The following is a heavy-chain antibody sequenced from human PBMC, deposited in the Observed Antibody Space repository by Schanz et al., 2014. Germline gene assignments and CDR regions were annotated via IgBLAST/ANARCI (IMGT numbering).Heavy chain of an antibody. CDR2: ISGSGGST. D-gene: IGHD2-15*01. CDR3: ARVELSVYYYAMDV. J-gene: IGHJ6*02. Sequence: QVQLVESGGGVVQPGRSLRLSCAVSGFTFSSYGMHWVRQAPGKGLEWVAGISGSGGSTDYADSVKGRFIIPRDNSKNTLYLQMNSLRAEDAAVYYCARVELSVYYYAMDVWGQGTTVTVSS. V-gene: IGHV3-NL1*01. CDR1: GFTFSSYG.